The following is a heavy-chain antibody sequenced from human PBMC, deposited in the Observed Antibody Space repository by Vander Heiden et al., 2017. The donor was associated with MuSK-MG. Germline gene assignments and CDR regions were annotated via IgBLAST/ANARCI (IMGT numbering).Heavy chain of an antibody. CDR1: GFTFSSYS. CDR3: ARGPGIAAAGPPGR. J-gene: IGHJ4*02. V-gene: IGHV3-21*01. Sequence: EVQLVESGGGLVKPGGSLRLSCAASGFTFSSYSMNWVRPAPGKGLEWVSSISSSSSYIYYADSVKGRFTISRDNAKNSLYLQMNSLRAEDTAVYYCARGPGIAAAGPPGRWGQGTLVTVSS. CDR2: ISSSSSYI. D-gene: IGHD6-13*01.